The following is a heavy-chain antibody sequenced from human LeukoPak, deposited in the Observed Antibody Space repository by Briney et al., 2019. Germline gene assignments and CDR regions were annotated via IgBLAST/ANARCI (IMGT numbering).Heavy chain of an antibody. Sequence: SETLSLTCAVYGGSFSGYDWSWIRDPPGKGLEWIGEINHSGSTNYNPSLKSRVTISVDASKNQFSLKLSSVTAADTAVYYCARGRIFDYRGQGTLVTVSS. CDR2: INHSGST. CDR3: ARGRIFDY. CDR1: GGSFSGYD. V-gene: IGHV4-34*01. J-gene: IGHJ4*02. D-gene: IGHD1-14*01.